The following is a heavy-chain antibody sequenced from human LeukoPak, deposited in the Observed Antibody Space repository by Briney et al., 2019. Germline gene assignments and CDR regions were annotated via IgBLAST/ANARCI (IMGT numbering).Heavy chain of an antibody. D-gene: IGHD3-3*01. CDR3: VTDKVESIRSNRFDP. J-gene: IGHJ5*02. CDR2: IKIKSDGGTT. V-gene: IGHV3-15*01. Sequence: GGSLRLSCAASGFTFSDARMSWVRQAPGKGLEWVGRIKIKSDGGTTDYAAPVKGRFTISRDDSKSMLYLQMNSLTTEDTAVYYCVTDKVESIRSNRFDPWGQGTLVTVSS. CDR1: GFTFSDAR.